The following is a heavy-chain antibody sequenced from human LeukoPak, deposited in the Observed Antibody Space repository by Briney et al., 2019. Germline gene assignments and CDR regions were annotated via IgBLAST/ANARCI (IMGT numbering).Heavy chain of an antibody. D-gene: IGHD4-11*01. J-gene: IGHJ5*02. CDR2: INPNSGDT. CDR1: GYTFTGYC. Sequence: ASVKVSCKASGYTFTGYCMHWVRQAPGQGLEWMGWINPNSGDTNYAQKFQGRVTMTRDTSISTAYMELSRLRSDVTAVYYCARDLTLRCYSNSACWFDPWGQGTLVTVSS. CDR3: ARDLTLRCYSNSACWFDP. V-gene: IGHV1-2*02.